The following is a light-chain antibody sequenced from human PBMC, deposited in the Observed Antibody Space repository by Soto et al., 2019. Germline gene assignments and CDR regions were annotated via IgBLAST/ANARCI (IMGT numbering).Light chain of an antibody. Sequence: DIQLIQSPPSQSASVGDRVTITCQASQDINNYLNWYQQKPGKAPELLIYDASTLETGVPSRFSGSGSGTDFTFAISSLQPEDFATYYCQQYDNLPLTFGGGTKVEI. CDR1: QDINNY. CDR2: DAS. V-gene: IGKV1-33*01. J-gene: IGKJ4*01. CDR3: QQYDNLPLT.